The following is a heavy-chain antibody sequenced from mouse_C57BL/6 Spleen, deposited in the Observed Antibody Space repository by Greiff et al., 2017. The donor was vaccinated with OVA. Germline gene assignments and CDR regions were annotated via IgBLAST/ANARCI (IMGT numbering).Heavy chain of an antibody. CDR3: TRGGHSSGYDY. V-gene: IGHV5-9-1*02. CDR2: ISSGGDYI. D-gene: IGHD3-2*02. J-gene: IGHJ2*01. CDR1: GFTFSSYA. Sequence: EVMLVESGAGLVKPGGSLKLSCAASGFTFSSYAMSWVRQTPEKRLEWVAYISSGGDYIYYADTVKGRFTISRDNARNTLYLQMSSLKSEDTAMYYCTRGGHSSGYDYWGQGTTLTVSS.